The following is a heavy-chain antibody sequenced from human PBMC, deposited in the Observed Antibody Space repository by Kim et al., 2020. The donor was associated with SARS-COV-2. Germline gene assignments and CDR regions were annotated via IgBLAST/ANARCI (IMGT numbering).Heavy chain of an antibody. CDR3: AKDLEPPRYSYGFDYYYYGMDV. Sequence: GGSLRLSCAASGFTFSSYGMHWVRQAPGKGLEWVAVISYDGSNKYYADSVKGRFTISRDNSKNTLYLQMNSLRAEDTAVYYCAKDLEPPRYSYGFDYYYYGMDVWGQGTTVTVSS. CDR1: GFTFSSYG. D-gene: IGHD5-18*01. CDR2: ISYDGSNK. J-gene: IGHJ6*02. V-gene: IGHV3-30*18.